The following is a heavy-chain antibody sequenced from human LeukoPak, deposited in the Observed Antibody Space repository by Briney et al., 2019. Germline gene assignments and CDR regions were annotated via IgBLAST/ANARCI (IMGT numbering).Heavy chain of an antibody. CDR2: IYYSGST. V-gene: IGHV4-59*04. J-gene: IGHJ4*02. CDR1: GGSMKNYY. Sequence: SETLSLTCTVSGGSMKNYYWTWSRQPPGKGLEWIGYIYYSGSTYYNPSLKSRVTISVDTSKNQFSLKLSSVTAADTAVYYCARQDCSSTSCYLDYWGQGTLVTVSS. D-gene: IGHD2-2*01. CDR3: ARQDCSSTSCYLDY.